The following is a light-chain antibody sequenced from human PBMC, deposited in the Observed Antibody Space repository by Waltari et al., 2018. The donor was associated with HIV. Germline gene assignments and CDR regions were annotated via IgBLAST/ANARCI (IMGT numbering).Light chain of an antibody. CDR1: QSLVETNGYNY. J-gene: IGKJ1*01. CDR2: LGS. Sequence: DIVMTQSPLSLPVIPGEPASISCRSSQSLVETNGYNYLDWYVQKPGQSPQLLIYLGSHRAAGVPDMFTGSGSGTDFTLKISRVQAEDVATYYCMQSLQTRTFAQGTKVEIK. CDR3: MQSLQTRT. V-gene: IGKV2-28*01.